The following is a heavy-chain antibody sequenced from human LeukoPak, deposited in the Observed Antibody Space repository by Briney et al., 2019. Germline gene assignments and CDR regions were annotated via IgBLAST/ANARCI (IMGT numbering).Heavy chain of an antibody. V-gene: IGHV1-24*01. J-gene: IGHJ4*02. D-gene: IGHD3-22*01. CDR2: FDPEDGET. CDR1: GYTLTELS. Sequence: ASVKVSCKVSGYTLTELSMQWVRQAPGKGLEWMGGFDPEDGETIYAQKFQGRVTMTEDTSTDTAYLELSSLRSEDTAVYYCATDSSGYYYAFDYWGQGTLVTVSS. CDR3: ATDSSGYYYAFDY.